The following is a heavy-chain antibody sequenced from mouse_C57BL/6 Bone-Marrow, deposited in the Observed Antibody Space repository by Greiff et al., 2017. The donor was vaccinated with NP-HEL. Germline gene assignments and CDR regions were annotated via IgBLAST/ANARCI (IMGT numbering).Heavy chain of an antibody. V-gene: IGHV5-17*01. D-gene: IGHD1-1*01. CDR3: AVLRVDY. Sequence: EVKLMESGGGLVKPGGSLKLSCAASGFTFSDYGMHWVRQAPEKGLEWVAYISSGSSTIYYADTVKGRFTISRDNAKNTLFLQMTSLRSEDTAMYYCAVLRVDYWGQGTTLTVSS. J-gene: IGHJ2*01. CDR2: ISSGSSTI. CDR1: GFTFSDYG.